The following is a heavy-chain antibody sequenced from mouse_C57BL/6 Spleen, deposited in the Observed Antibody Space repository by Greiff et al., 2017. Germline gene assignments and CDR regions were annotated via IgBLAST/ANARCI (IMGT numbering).Heavy chain of an antibody. Sequence: QVQLQQPGAELVRPGSSVKLSCKASGYTFTSYWMDWVKQRPGQGLEWIGNIYPSDSETHYNQKFKDKATLTVDKSSSTAYMQLSSLTSEVSAVYYCARSYYGSSPDFWGKGTTLTVSS. CDR3: ARSYYGSSPDF. D-gene: IGHD1-1*01. V-gene: IGHV1-61*01. J-gene: IGHJ2*01. CDR1: GYTFTSYW. CDR2: IYPSDSET.